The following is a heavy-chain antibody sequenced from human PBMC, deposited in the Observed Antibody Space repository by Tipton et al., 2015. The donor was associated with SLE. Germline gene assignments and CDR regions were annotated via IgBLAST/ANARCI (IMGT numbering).Heavy chain of an antibody. CDR3: AASTSSYFYYGLDV. CDR1: GHSISSGYY. V-gene: IGHV4-38-2*02. Sequence: GLVKPSETLSLICNVSGHSISSGYYWGWIRQPPGKGLEWIASIYHTGSTYYNPSLSSRVTISADTSNNHFSLRLESVTAADTAVYYCAASTSSYFYYGLDVWGQGTTVTVSS. J-gene: IGHJ6*02. D-gene: IGHD6-6*01. CDR2: IYHTGST.